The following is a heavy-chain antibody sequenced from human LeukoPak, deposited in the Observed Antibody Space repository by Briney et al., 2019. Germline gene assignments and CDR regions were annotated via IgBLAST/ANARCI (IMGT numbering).Heavy chain of an antibody. CDR3: ARTKAVASQRGYYFDY. D-gene: IGHD6-19*01. V-gene: IGHV3-11*01. Sequence: GGSLRLSCAASGFTFSDYYMSWIRQAPGKGLERVSYISSSGSTIYYADSVKGRFTISRDNAKNSLYLQMNSLRAEDTAVYYCARTKAVASQRGYYFDYWGQGTLVTVSS. CDR1: GFTFSDYY. CDR2: ISSSGSTI. J-gene: IGHJ4*02.